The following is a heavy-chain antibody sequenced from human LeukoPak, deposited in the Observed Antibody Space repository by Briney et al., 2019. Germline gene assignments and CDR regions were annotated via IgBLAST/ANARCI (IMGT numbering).Heavy chain of an antibody. J-gene: IGHJ6*03. CDR1: GGSPSDYY. Sequence: PQTPSPTCTVSGGSPSDYYRGWIRHPPGKGLEWIGYIYNSGSTNYNPSLKSLITISVDTTKNQFSLKLSTVTAADTAEYYCAKKQQLSYYYYYYMDGWGKGTTVTISS. CDR3: AKKQQLSYYYYYYMDG. V-gene: IGHV4-59*01. CDR2: IYNSGST. D-gene: IGHD6-13*01.